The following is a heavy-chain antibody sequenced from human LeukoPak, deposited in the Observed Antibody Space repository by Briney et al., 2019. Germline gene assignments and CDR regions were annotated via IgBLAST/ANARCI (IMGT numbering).Heavy chain of an antibody. V-gene: IGHV3-66*01. J-gene: IGHJ4*02. D-gene: IGHD6-13*01. CDR1: GFTVSSNY. Sequence: GGSLRLSCAASGFTVSSNYMSWVRQAPGKGLEWVSIIYSGGSTYYADSVKGRFTISRDNSKNTLHLQMNSLRVEDTAVYYCAGGRWLAAADSWGQRTLVTVSS. CDR2: IYSGGST. CDR3: AGGRWLAAADS.